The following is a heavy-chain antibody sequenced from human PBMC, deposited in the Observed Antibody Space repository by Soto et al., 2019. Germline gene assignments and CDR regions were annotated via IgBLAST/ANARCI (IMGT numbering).Heavy chain of an antibody. CDR1: GFTFNTYA. CDR2: ISGSAVSA. CDR3: AKDVSYSTTWYWAFDY. Sequence: SGGSLRLSCAASGFTFNTYAMNWVRQAPGKGLEWVSAISGSAVSAYYAASVKSRFTISRDNSRNTVYLQMNSLRDEDTAVYYCAKDVSYSTTWYWAFDYWGQGTRVTVSS. J-gene: IGHJ4*02. V-gene: IGHV3-23*01. D-gene: IGHD2-2*01.